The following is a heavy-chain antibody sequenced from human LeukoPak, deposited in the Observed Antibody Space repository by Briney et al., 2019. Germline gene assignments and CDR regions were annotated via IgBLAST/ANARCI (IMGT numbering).Heavy chain of an antibody. CDR1: GGSISSYY. J-gene: IGHJ4*02. Sequence: SETLSLTCTVSGGSISSYYWSWIRQPPGKGLEWIGSIYYSGSTYYNPSLKSRVTISVDTSKNQFSLKLSSVTAADTAVYYCARSIAASPKYYFDYWGQGTLVTVSS. V-gene: IGHV4-39*07. D-gene: IGHD6-6*01. CDR3: ARSIAASPKYYFDY. CDR2: IYYSGST.